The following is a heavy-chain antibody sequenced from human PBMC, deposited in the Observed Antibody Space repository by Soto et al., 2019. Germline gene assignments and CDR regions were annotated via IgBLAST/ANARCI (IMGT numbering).Heavy chain of an antibody. Sequence: GGSLRLSCAASGFTFCSYNMSWIGQGPGKGLEWVSGISSSGGYIYYADSVKGRFTISRDNAKNSLYLQMNSLRAEDTAVYYCARDRQWLPREDFDYWGQGTLVTVSS. D-gene: IGHD6-19*01. CDR3: ARDRQWLPREDFDY. V-gene: IGHV3-21*01. J-gene: IGHJ4*02. CDR1: GFTFCSYN. CDR2: ISSSGGYI.